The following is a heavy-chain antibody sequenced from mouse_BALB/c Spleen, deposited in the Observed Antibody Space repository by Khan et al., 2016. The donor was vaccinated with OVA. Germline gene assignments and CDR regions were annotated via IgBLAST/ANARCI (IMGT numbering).Heavy chain of an antibody. D-gene: IGHD2-3*01. CDR3: ARSRWGYYVD. Sequence: VQLKQSGPRLVKPSQTLSLTCSVTGGSITSSYWNWIRKFPGNKLEYMGYISYSGSTFYNPSLKSRVSITRDTSKNQYYLHLNSVTTEDTATYYCARSRWGYYVDWGQGTTLTVSS. CDR1: GGSITSSY. V-gene: IGHV3-8*02. CDR2: ISYSGST. J-gene: IGHJ2*01.